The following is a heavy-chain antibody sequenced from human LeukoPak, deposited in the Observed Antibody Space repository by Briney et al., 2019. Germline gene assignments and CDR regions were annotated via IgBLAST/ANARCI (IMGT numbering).Heavy chain of an antibody. V-gene: IGHV3-74*01. Sequence: GGSLRLSCAASGFTFSSYWMHWVRQAPGKGLVWVSRINSDGSSTSYADSVKGRFTISRDNAKNTLYLQMNSLRAEDTAVYYCARGGARYDDDSSGYYFDHWAQGTLVTVSS. CDR2: INSDGSST. D-gene: IGHD3-22*01. CDR3: ARGGARYDDDSSGYYFDH. CDR1: GFTFSSYW. J-gene: IGHJ4*02.